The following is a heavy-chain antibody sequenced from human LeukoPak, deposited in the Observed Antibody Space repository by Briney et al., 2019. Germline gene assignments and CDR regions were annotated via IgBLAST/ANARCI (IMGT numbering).Heavy chain of an antibody. CDR3: SRSRWLRSGAMDV. CDR1: GYTFTSYD. D-gene: IGHD5-12*01. V-gene: IGHV1-8*01. CDR2: MNPNSGDT. J-gene: IGHJ6*02. Sequence: ASVKVSCKASGYTFTSYDINWVRQATGQGLEWLGWMNPNSGDTLYAQKFQGRFTMTRNTSISTAYMELSSLRSDDTAVFYCSRSRWLRSGAMDVWGQGTTVIVSS.